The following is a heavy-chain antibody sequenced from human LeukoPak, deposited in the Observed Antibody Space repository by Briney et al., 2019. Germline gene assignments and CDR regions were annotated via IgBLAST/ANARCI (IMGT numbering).Heavy chain of an antibody. D-gene: IGHD1-1*01. CDR1: GFTISGYW. Sequence: GGSLRLSCAASGFTISGYWMSWVRQAPGSGLEWVASIKQDGTEKYYVDSVKGRFTVSRDNAENSLYLQMNSLRAEDTAVYYCARLTSGVTTFVYWGQGTLATVSS. J-gene: IGHJ4*02. CDR3: ARLTSGVTTFVY. V-gene: IGHV3-7*01. CDR2: IKQDGTEK.